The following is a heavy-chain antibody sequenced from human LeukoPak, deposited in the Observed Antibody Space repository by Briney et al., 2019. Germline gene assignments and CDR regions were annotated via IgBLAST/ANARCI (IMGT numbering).Heavy chain of an antibody. Sequence: SETLSLTCTVSGGPINSGDYYWSWIRQPPGKGLEWIGSIYYSGSTYYNPSLKSRVTISVDTSKNQFSLKLSSVTAADTAVYYCARHSGQQHESDWFDPWGQGTLVTVSS. CDR3: ARHSGQQHESDWFDP. CDR2: IYYSGST. J-gene: IGHJ5*02. CDR1: GGPINSGDYY. V-gene: IGHV4-39*01. D-gene: IGHD6-13*01.